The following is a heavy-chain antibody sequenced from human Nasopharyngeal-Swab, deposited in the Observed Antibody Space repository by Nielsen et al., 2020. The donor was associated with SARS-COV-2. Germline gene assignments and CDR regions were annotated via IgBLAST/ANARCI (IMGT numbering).Heavy chain of an antibody. Sequence: WIRQPPGKGLEWIGYISYSGGINYHPSLKSRVTMSSATSKNQFSLRLTSVTAADTAVYYCARGRVEQWLVLNWFDPWGQGTLVTVSS. D-gene: IGHD6-19*01. CDR3: ARGRVEQWLVLNWFDP. V-gene: IGHV4-59*01. J-gene: IGHJ5*02. CDR2: ISYSGGI.